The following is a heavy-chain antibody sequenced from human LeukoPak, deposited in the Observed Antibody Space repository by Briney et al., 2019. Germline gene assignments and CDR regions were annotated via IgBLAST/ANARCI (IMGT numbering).Heavy chain of an antibody. CDR2: LYSDGDA. D-gene: IGHD4-17*01. J-gene: IGHJ4*02. Sequence: GGSLRLSCAASGLTVTNNYWHWVRQPPGKGPEWISILYSDGDAKYADSVKGRFTFSRDSSRNTLYLQMNGLRAEDTAVYYCTYGDYPLTYWGQGTLVSVSS. CDR3: TYGDYPLTY. V-gene: IGHV3-66*01. CDR1: GLTVTNNY.